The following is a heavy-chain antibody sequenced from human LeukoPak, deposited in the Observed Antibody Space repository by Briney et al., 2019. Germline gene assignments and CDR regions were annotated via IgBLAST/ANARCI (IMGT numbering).Heavy chain of an antibody. D-gene: IGHD6-19*01. J-gene: IGHJ4*02. Sequence: SQTLPLTCAISGDSVSSNSASWNWIRQSPSRGLEWLGRTYYRSKWRNDYAVSVKSRITISPDTSKNQFSLKLSSVTAADTAVYYCATFSSGWHVGTYDYWGQGTLVTVSS. CDR2: TYYRSKWRN. CDR1: GDSVSSNSAS. V-gene: IGHV6-1*01. CDR3: ATFSSGWHVGTYDY.